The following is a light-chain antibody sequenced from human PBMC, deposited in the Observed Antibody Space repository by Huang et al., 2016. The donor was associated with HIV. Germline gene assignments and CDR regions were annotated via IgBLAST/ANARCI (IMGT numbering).Light chain of an antibody. Sequence: EIVLTQSPVTLSLSPGERATLSCRASQSVSSYLAWYQQKPGQAPRRLIYDASNRATGIPARFSGRGSGTDFTLTISSLEPEDFAVYYCQQRSNWPPWTFGQGTKVEIK. CDR2: DAS. V-gene: IGKV3-11*01. J-gene: IGKJ1*01. CDR1: QSVSSY. CDR3: QQRSNWPPWT.